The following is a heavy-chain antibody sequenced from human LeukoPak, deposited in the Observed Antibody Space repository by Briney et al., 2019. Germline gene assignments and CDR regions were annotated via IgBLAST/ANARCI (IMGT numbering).Heavy chain of an antibody. CDR3: ARGSGSYYFYYYYYMDV. V-gene: IGHV1-2*02. J-gene: IGHJ6*03. Sequence: ASVKVSCKASGYTFTGYYMHWVRQAPGQGLEWMGWINPNSGGTNYAQKFQGRVTMTRDTSISTAYMELSRLRSDDTAVYYCARGSGSYYFYYYYYMDVWGKGTTVTVSS. CDR1: GYTFTGYY. D-gene: IGHD1-26*01. CDR2: INPNSGGT.